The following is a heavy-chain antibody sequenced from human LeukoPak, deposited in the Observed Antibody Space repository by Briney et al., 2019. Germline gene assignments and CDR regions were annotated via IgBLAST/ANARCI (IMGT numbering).Heavy chain of an antibody. D-gene: IGHD1-26*01. CDR1: GYTFTSYG. J-gene: IGHJ4*02. CDR2: ISAYNGNT. CDR3: ARVRIIRGNRSILDPIVGATGLFDY. V-gene: IGHV1-18*01. Sequence: ASVKVSYKASGYTFTSYGISWVRQAPGQGLEWMGWISAYNGNTNYAQKLQGRVTMTTDTSTSTAYMELRSLRSDDTAVYYCARVRIIRGNRSILDPIVGATGLFDYWGQGTLVTVSS.